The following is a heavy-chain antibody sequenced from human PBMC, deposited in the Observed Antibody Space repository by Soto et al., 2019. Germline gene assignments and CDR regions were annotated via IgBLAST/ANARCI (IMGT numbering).Heavy chain of an antibody. CDR3: ARAADSSGWYSQYFQH. CDR1: GDSVSSNSAA. V-gene: IGHV6-1*01. D-gene: IGHD6-19*01. CDR2: TYYRSKWYN. Sequence: SQPLSLTCAISGDSVSSNSAAWNWIRQSPSRGLEWLGRTYYRSKWYNDYAVSVKSRITINPDTSKNQFSLQLNSVTPEDTAVYYCARAADSSGWYSQYFQHWGQGTLVTVSS. J-gene: IGHJ1*01.